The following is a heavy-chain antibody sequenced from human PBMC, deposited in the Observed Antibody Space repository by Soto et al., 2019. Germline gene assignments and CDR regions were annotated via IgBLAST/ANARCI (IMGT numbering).Heavy chain of an antibody. CDR2: ISYDGSNK. D-gene: IGHD3-10*01. V-gene: IGHV3-30*18. Sequence: GGSLRLSCAASGFTFSSYGMHWVRQAPGKGLEWVAVISYDGSNKYYADSVKGRFTISRDNSKNTLYLQMNSLRAEDTAVYYCAKGDGRGGVWFGEFLDTYYYYYMDVWGKGTTVTVSS. CDR1: GFTFSSYG. J-gene: IGHJ6*03. CDR3: AKGDGRGGVWFGEFLDTYYYYYMDV.